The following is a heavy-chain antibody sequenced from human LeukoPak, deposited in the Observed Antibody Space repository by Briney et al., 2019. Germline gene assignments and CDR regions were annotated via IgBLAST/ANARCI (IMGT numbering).Heavy chain of an antibody. CDR3: ARVGGGYYGSGSSQYNWFDP. CDR2: MYHSGST. V-gene: IGHV4-38-2*02. CDR1: GYSISTGYY. D-gene: IGHD3-10*01. J-gene: IGHJ5*02. Sequence: SETLSLTRIVSGYSISTGYYWAWIRQPPGKGLEWIGSMYHSGSTYYNPSLKSRVTISVDTSKNQFSLKLNSVTAADTAVYYCARVGGGYYGSGSSQYNWFDPWGQGTLVTVSS.